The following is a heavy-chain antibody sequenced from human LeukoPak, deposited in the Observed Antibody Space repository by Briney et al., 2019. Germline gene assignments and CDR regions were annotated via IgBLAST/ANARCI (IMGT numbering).Heavy chain of an antibody. CDR3: ARTSSGWYYPQMFDY. CDR2: INPNSGGT. J-gene: IGHJ4*02. Sequence: ASVKVSCKASGYTFTGYYMHWVRQAPGQGLEWMGWINPNSGGTNYAQKLQGRVTMTTDTSTSTAYMELRSLRSDDTAVYYCARTSSGWYYPQMFDYWGQGTLVTVSS. D-gene: IGHD6-19*01. V-gene: IGHV1-2*02. CDR1: GYTFTGYY.